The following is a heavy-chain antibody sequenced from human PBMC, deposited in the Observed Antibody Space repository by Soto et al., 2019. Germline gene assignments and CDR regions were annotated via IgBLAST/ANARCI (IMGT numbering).Heavy chain of an antibody. J-gene: IGHJ4*02. Sequence: GGSLRLSCAASGFTFSSYAMSWVRQAPGKGLEWVSAISGSGGSTYYADSVKGRFTISRDNSKNTLYLQMNSLRAEDTAVYYCRGYSYGQDPRIDYWGQGTLVTVSS. V-gene: IGHV3-23*01. D-gene: IGHD5-18*01. CDR3: RGYSYGQDPRIDY. CDR2: ISGSGGST. CDR1: GFTFSSYA.